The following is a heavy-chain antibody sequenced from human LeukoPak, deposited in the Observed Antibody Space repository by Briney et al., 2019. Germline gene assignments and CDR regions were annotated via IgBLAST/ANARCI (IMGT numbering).Heavy chain of an antibody. V-gene: IGHV3-21*01. CDR1: GFTFSSYS. CDR2: ISSSSSYI. Sequence: GGSLRLSCAASGFTFSSYSMNWVRQAPGKVLEWVSSISSSSSYIYYADSVKGRFTISRDNAKNSLYLQMNSLRAEDTAVYYCARDHGRYGSGSYAFDIWGQGTMVTVSS. D-gene: IGHD3-10*01. J-gene: IGHJ3*02. CDR3: ARDHGRYGSGSYAFDI.